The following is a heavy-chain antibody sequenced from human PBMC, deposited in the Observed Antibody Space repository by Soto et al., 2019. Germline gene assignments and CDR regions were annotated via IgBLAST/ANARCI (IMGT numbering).Heavy chain of an antibody. J-gene: IGHJ4*02. CDR2: IYYSGST. CDR1: GVSVSSGSYY. V-gene: IGHV4-61*01. Sequence: QVQLQESGPGLVKPSETLSLTCTVSGVSVSSGSYYWSWIRQPPGKGLEWIGYIYYSGSTDYNPSLKSRVTISVDTSKSQVSLKLSSVTAAEAAVYYCGRDRARRLDYWGQGTLVTVSS. CDR3: GRDRARRLDY. D-gene: IGHD6-6*01.